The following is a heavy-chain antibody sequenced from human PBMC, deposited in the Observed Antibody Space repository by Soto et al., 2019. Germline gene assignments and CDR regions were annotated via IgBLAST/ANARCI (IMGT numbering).Heavy chain of an antibody. D-gene: IGHD3-9*01. Sequence: AESLSLTCTVSGGSISSYYWSWIGQPPGKGLEWIGYIYYSGSTNYNPSLKSRVTISVDTSKNQFSLKLSSVTAADTAVYYCARASTYYDILTGYYPYYFDYWGQGTLVTVSS. J-gene: IGHJ4*02. CDR1: GGSISSYY. V-gene: IGHV4-59*01. CDR2: IYYSGST. CDR3: ARASTYYDILTGYYPYYFDY.